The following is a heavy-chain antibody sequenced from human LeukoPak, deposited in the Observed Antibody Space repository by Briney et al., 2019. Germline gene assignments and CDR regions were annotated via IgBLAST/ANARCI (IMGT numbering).Heavy chain of an antibody. CDR2: FNPSAGDP. J-gene: IGHJ1*01. CDR1: GYTFTTYY. Sequence: ASVKVSCKASGYTFTTYYIHWVRQAPGQGLEWMGIFNPSAGDPRYAQTTSSQKLQGRVTMTGDTSTSTAYVEVSRLRSDDTAVYYCAREGGIAVAGRSEYFQHWGQGTLVTVSS. CDR3: AREGGIAVAGRSEYFQH. V-gene: IGHV1-46*04. D-gene: IGHD6-19*01.